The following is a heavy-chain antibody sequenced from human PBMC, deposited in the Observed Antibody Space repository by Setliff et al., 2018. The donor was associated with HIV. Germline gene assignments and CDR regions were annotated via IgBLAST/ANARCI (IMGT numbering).Heavy chain of an antibody. CDR1: GVSISNYY. D-gene: IGHD5-12*01. Sequence: SETLSLTCTVSGVSISNYYWSWIRQPPGKGLEWIGYMYCSGNTNYNPSLKSRLTISLDTSKNQFSLKLNSVTAADTAVYYCERGGQSSGYAIEYWGQGTLVTVSS. J-gene: IGHJ4*02. V-gene: IGHV4-59*08. CDR3: ERGGQSSGYAIEY. CDR2: MYCSGNT.